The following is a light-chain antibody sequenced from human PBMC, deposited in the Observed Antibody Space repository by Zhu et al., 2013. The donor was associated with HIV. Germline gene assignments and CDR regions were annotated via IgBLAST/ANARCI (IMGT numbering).Light chain of an antibody. CDR3: QHVNSNAA. CDR2: DVF. CDR1: QDIDTG. Sequence: IQLIQSPSSLSASVGDRVTISCRASQDIDTGLAWYQQKPGTPPKLMIYDVFSLESGVPSRFSGSGSGTEFTLTITSLQPDDFATYYCQHVNSNAAFGPGTKVDV. V-gene: IGKV1-13*02. J-gene: IGKJ3*01.